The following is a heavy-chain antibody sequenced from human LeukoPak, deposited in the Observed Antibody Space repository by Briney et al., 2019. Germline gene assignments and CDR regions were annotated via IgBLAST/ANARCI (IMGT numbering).Heavy chain of an antibody. D-gene: IGHD7-27*01. CDR3: ARGPPNWGYDY. CDR1: GYTFTSYD. J-gene: IGHJ4*02. Sequence: GASVKVSCKASGYTFTSYDFNWVRQATGQRPEWMGWMSPNSGDTSYAQKFQDRVTMTRNTSISTAYMELSSLRSDDTAVYYCARGPPNWGYDYWGPGTLATVSS. V-gene: IGHV1-8*01. CDR2: MSPNSGDT.